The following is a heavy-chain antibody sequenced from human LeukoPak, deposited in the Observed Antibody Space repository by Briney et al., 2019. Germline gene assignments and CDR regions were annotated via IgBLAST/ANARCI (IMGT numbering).Heavy chain of an antibody. J-gene: IGHJ4*02. CDR1: GFTFSNYG. D-gene: IGHD5-12*01. CDR2: ISYDGSNK. CDR3: AKDRTAGYDGLADY. Sequence: GGSLRLSCAASGFTFSNYGMHWVRQALGKGLEWVAVISYDGSNKYYTDSVKGRFTISRDNSKNTLYLQMNSLRAEDTAVYYCAKDRTAGYDGLADYWGQGTLVTVSS. V-gene: IGHV3-30*18.